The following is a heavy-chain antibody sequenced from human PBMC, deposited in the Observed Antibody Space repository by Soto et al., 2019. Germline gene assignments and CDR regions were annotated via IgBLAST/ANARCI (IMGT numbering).Heavy chain of an antibody. D-gene: IGHD3-3*01. Sequence: PXGSLRLSCAASGFTFSSYAMHWVRQAPGRGLEWVAVISYDGSNKYYADSVKGRFTISRDNSKNTLYLQMNSLRAEDTAVYYCARDPPREGFWSGYYKAPYYYYGMDVWGQGTTVTVSS. J-gene: IGHJ6*02. CDR2: ISYDGSNK. CDR3: ARDPPREGFWSGYYKAPYYYYGMDV. V-gene: IGHV3-30-3*01. CDR1: GFTFSSYA.